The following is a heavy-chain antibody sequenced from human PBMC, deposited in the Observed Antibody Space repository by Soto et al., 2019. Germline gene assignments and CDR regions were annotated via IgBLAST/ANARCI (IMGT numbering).Heavy chain of an antibody. CDR1: GFTFSSYS. CDR3: ARDSSGDYGDYYFDY. D-gene: IGHD4-17*01. J-gene: IGHJ4*02. V-gene: IGHV3-21*01. Sequence: GGSLRLSCAASGFTFSSYSMNWVRQAPGKGLEWVSSISSSSSYIYYADSVKGRFTISRDNAKNSLYLQMNSLRAEDTAVYYCARDSSGDYGDYYFDYWGQGTLVTVSS. CDR2: ISSSSSYI.